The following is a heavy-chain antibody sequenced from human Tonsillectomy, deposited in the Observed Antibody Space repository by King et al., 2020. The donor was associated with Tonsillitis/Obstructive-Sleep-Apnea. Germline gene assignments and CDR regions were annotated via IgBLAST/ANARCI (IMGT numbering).Heavy chain of an antibody. D-gene: IGHD2-2*01. J-gene: IGHJ4*02. Sequence: VQLVESGGGLIQPGGSLRLSCAASGFAVSSNYMSWVRQAPGKGLEWVSVIYSGTGTYYADSVKGRFTISRDNSKNTLYLQMNSLRAEDTAVYYFARVIVPASSSSLWFDYWGQGTLVTVSS. CDR3: ARVIVPASSSSLWFDY. V-gene: IGHV3-53*01. CDR1: GFAVSSNY. CDR2: IYSGTGT.